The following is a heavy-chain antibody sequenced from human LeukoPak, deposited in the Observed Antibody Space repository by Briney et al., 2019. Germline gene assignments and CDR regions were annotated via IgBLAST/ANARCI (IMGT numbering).Heavy chain of an antibody. D-gene: IGHD2-15*01. CDR3: AKATGEAAHPDY. V-gene: IGHV3-23*01. CDR2: ISGSGYTT. J-gene: IGHJ4*02. CDR1: GFSFSTYA. Sequence: GGSLRLSCAASGFSFSTYAMNWVRQGPGKGLEWVATISGSGYTTYYADSVKGRFTISRDNSKNTLYLQMNSLRAEDTAVYYCAKATGEAAHPDYWGQGTLVTVSS.